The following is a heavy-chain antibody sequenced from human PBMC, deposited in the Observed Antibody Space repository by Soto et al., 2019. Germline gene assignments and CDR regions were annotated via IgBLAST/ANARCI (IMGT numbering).Heavy chain of an antibody. D-gene: IGHD1-26*01. CDR3: ARRGIGKAFAY. V-gene: IGHV4-59*08. CDR1: GGSISSYY. CDR2: IYYSGST. Sequence: QVQLQESGPGLVKPSETLSLTCTVSGGSISSYYWSWIRQPPGKGLEWIGYIYYSGSTNYNPSLKRRVTISVDTSKNQSSLKLSSVTAAATAVYYCARRGIGKAFAYWGQGTLVTVSS. J-gene: IGHJ4*02.